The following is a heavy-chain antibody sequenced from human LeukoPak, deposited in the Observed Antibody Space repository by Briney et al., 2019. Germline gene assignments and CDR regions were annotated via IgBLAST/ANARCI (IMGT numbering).Heavy chain of an antibody. V-gene: IGHV3-74*01. Sequence: GGSLRLSCAASGFTFSSYWMHWVRQAPGKGLVWVSRINSDGSSTSYADSVKGRFTISRDNAKDTLYLQMNSLRAEDTAVYYCARSHDYGDFSFDYWGQGTLVTVSS. CDR2: INSDGSST. CDR1: GFTFSSYW. J-gene: IGHJ4*02. D-gene: IGHD4-17*01. CDR3: ARSHDYGDFSFDY.